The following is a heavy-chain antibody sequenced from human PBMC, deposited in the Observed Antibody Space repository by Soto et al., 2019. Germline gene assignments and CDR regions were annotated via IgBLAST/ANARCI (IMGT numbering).Heavy chain of an antibody. CDR3: ARGRAAASVY. Sequence: PGGSLRLSCAASGSIFSDSYMSWIRQAPGKGLEWIGEINHSGSTNYNPSLKSRVTISVDTSKNQFSLKLSSVTAADTAVYYCARGRAAASVYWGQGTLVTVSS. CDR1: GSIFSDSY. CDR2: INHSGST. J-gene: IGHJ4*02. D-gene: IGHD6-13*01. V-gene: IGHV4-34*01.